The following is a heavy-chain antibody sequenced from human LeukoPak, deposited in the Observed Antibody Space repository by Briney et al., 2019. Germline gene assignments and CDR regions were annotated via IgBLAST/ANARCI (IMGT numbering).Heavy chain of an antibody. CDR1: GASISSYY. CDR2: IYTSETT. J-gene: IGHJ4*02. Sequence: PSETLSLTCTVSGASISSYYWSWIRQPPGKGLEWIGYIYTSETTNFNPALRSRVTISIDTPKNQVSLRLSSVTAADTALYYCARHRSPSSLFFFDIWGQGMLVIVSS. D-gene: IGHD2-2*01. V-gene: IGHV4-4*09. CDR3: ARHRSPSSLFFFDI.